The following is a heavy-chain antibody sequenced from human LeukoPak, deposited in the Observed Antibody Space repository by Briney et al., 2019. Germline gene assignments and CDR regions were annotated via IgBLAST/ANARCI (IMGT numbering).Heavy chain of an antibody. D-gene: IGHD3-10*01. CDR3: ARSHSASPRRGALDF. V-gene: IGHV3-30*03. CDR2: TSPDGMTT. CDR1: GTPFSNYA. Sequence: GGPLRLSCVVSGTPFSNYAMHWVRQAPGKGLEWVAVTSPDGMTTHYAASVKGRFFISRDNSRTTLYLQLSSLRVDDTAIYHCARSHSASPRRGALDFWGRGTLVTVSS. J-gene: IGHJ4*02.